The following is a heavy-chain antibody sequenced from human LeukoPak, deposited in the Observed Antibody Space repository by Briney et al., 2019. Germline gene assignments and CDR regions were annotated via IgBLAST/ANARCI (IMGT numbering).Heavy chain of an antibody. V-gene: IGHV3-9*02. D-gene: IGHD3-10*01. CDR2: ISWNSGSI. Sequence: GGSLRLSCAASGFTSDDYAMHWVRQAPGKGLEWVSGISWNSGSIGYADSVKGRFTISRDNAKNSLYLQMNSLRAEDTALYYCAKDINYYGSGWGYFDYWGQGTLVTVSS. CDR3: AKDINYYGSGWGYFDY. J-gene: IGHJ4*02. CDR1: GFTSDDYA.